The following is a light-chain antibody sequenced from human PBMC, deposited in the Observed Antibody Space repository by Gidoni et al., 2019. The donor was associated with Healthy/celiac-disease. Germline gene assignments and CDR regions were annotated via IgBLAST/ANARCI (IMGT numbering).Light chain of an antibody. CDR2: KDS. V-gene: IGLV3-25*03. CDR3: QSADSSGTYVV. Sequence: SSELTQPPSVSVSPGQTARITCYGDALPKQYAYWYQQKPGQAPVLVIYKDSERPSGIPERFSGSSSGTTVTLTISGVQAEDEADYYCQSADSSGTYVVFGGGTKLTVL. CDR1: ALPKQY. J-gene: IGLJ2*01.